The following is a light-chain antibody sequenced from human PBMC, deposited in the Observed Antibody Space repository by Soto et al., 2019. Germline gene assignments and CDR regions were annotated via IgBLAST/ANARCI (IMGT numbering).Light chain of an antibody. CDR2: GAS. CDR1: QSVGSS. V-gene: IGKV3-15*01. Sequence: EIVITQPPATLSVSPGERATLSCRARQSVGSSLAWYQQEPGQAPRLLIYGASTRATGIPARFSGSGSGTEFTLTISSLQSEDFAVYYCQQYGSSPPTWTFGQGTKVDIK. CDR3: QQYGSSPPTWT. J-gene: IGKJ1*01.